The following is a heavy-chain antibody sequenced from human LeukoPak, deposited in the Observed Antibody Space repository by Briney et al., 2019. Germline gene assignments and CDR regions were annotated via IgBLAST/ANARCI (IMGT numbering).Heavy chain of an antibody. V-gene: IGHV4-4*09. CDR1: GASISDYY. J-gene: IGHJ4*02. CDR3: ASPRSGYRYTFDY. CDR2: ISTSGST. Sequence: SETLSLTCTVSGASISDYYWGWIRQAPGKGLEWIGYISTSGSTNYNPSLKSRVSISLDTSKNRFSLNLNFVTAADTAVYYCASPRSGYRYTFDYWGQGTLVTVSS. D-gene: IGHD3-22*01.